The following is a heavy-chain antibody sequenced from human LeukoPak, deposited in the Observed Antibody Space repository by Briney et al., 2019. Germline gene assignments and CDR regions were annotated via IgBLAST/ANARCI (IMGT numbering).Heavy chain of an antibody. CDR2: IYPDDSDT. J-gene: IGHJ6*03. V-gene: IGHV5-51*01. CDR3: ARHGHCTNGVCYSYYYYYMDV. Sequence: PGESLKISCKGSGYSFTSYWIVWVRQMPGKGLEWMGIIYPDDSDTRYSPSFEGQVIISVDKSISTAYLQWSSLKASDTATDYCARHGHCTNGVCYSYYYYYMDVRGKGTTVTVSS. D-gene: IGHD2-8*01. CDR1: GYSFTSYW.